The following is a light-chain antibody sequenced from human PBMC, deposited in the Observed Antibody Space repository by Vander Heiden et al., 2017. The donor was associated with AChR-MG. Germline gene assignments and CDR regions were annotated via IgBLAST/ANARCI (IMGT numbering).Light chain of an antibody. CDR2: CAS. Sequence: DIVITLSPVSLPLSLGDRATINCKASQTVLYSSNIISYLAWYHQKPGQPPKLLIYCASTRETGVPDRFSGSGSGTDFALTITSPQAEDVGIYYCQQCYSCPRTFGQGTKLEIK. CDR3: QQCYSCPRT. V-gene: IGKV4-1*01. J-gene: IGKJ2*01. CDR1: QTVLYSSNIISY.